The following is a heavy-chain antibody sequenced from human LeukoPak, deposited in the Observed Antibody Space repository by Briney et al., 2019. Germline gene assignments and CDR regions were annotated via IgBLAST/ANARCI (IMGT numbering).Heavy chain of an antibody. CDR2: IKQDGSEK. CDR1: GFTFSSYA. CDR3: ARDNVFSSSSPYYMDV. Sequence: GGSLRLSCAASGFTFSSYAMSWVRQAPGKGLEWVANIKQDGSEKYYVDSVKGRFTISRDNAKNSLYLQMNSLRAEDTAVYYCARDNVFSSSSPYYMDVWGKGTTVTVSS. D-gene: IGHD6-6*01. V-gene: IGHV3-7*01. J-gene: IGHJ6*03.